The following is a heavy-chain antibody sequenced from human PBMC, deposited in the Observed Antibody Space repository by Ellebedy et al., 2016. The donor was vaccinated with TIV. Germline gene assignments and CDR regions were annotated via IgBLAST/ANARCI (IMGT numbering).Heavy chain of an antibody. CDR3: ARVHGDYEYYGMDV. V-gene: IGHV1-18*01. J-gene: IGHJ6*02. CDR1: SYTFTSYG. Sequence: ASVKVSXKASSYTFTSYGISWVRQAPGQGLEWMGWISAYNGNTNYAQKLQGRVTMTTDTSTSTAYMELRSLRSDDTAVYYCARVHGDYEYYGMDVWGQGTTVTVSS. CDR2: ISAYNGNT. D-gene: IGHD4-17*01.